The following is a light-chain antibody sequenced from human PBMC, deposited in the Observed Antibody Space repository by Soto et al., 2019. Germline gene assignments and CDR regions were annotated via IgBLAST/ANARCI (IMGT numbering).Light chain of an antibody. Sequence: DIQMTQSPSTLSASVGDRVTITCRASQSISSWLAWYQQKPGKAPKLLIYKASSLESGVPSRFSGSGSGTEFSLTISRLEPEDFAMYYCQQYGRSPTWTFGQGTKVDIK. V-gene: IGKV1-5*03. CDR1: QSISSW. CDR2: KAS. CDR3: QQYGRSPTWT. J-gene: IGKJ1*01.